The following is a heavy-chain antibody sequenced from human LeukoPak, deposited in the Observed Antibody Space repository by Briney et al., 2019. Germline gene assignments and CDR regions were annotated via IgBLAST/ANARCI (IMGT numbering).Heavy chain of an antibody. CDR1: GGSISSYY. V-gene: IGHV4-59*01. J-gene: IGHJ5*02. CDR2: IYYSGST. D-gene: IGHD5-12*01. CDR3: ARDLRGYSGYGTLDNWFDP. Sequence: SETLSLTCTVSGGSISSYYWSWIRQPPGKGLEWIGYIYYSGSTNYNPPLKSRVTISVDTSKNQFSLKLSSVTAADTAVYYCARDLRGYSGYGTLDNWFDPWGQGTLVTVSS.